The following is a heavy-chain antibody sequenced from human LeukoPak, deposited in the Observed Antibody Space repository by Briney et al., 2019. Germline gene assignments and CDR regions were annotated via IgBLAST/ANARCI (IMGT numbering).Heavy chain of an antibody. CDR2: INHSGST. CDR1: GGSFSGYY. CDR3: AKDMIFGVTGGRSYGMDV. Sequence: PSETLSLTCAVYGGSFSGYYWSWIRQPPGKGLEWIGEINHSGSTNYNPSFKSRVTISVDTSKNQFSLKLTSVTAADTAVYYCAKDMIFGVTGGRSYGMDVWGQGTTVIVSS. D-gene: IGHD3-3*01. J-gene: IGHJ6*02. V-gene: IGHV4-34*01.